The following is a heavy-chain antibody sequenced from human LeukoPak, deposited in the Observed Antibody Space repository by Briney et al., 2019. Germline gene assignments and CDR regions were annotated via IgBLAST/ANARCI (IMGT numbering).Heavy chain of an antibody. CDR1: GFTFSSSW. V-gene: IGHV3-74*01. CDR3: ARTEWELGPYAFDI. J-gene: IGHJ3*02. CDR2: INSDGSST. Sequence: PRGSLRLSCAASGFTFSSSWMHWVRQAPGKGLVWVSRINSDGSSTSYADSVKGRFTISRDNAKNSLYLQMNSLRAEDTALYYCARTEWELGPYAFDIWGQGTVVTVSS. D-gene: IGHD7-27*01.